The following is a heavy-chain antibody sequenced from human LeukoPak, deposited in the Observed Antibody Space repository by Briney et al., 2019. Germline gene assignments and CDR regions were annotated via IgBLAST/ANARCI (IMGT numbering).Heavy chain of an antibody. D-gene: IGHD5-12*01. Sequence: GGSLRLSCAASGFTFSSYAMSWVRQAPGKGLEWVSAISGSGGSTYYADSVKGRFTISRDNSKNTVYLQMNSLRAEDTAVYYCARGSGYDSLDYWGQGTLVTVSS. CDR1: GFTFSSYA. J-gene: IGHJ4*02. CDR3: ARGSGYDSLDY. V-gene: IGHV3-23*01. CDR2: ISGSGGST.